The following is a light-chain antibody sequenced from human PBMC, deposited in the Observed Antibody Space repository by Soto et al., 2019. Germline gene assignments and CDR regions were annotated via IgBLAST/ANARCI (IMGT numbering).Light chain of an antibody. CDR1: QSILSW. J-gene: IGKJ1*01. CDR2: KAS. CDR3: QQYNTLWT. Sequence: DLQMTQSPSTLSASVGDRVTITCRASQSILSWLAWYQQKPGKAPKLLIYKASSLESGVPSRFSGSGSGTEFTLTISSLQPDDFATYYCQQYNTLWTFGQGTKVEIK. V-gene: IGKV1-5*03.